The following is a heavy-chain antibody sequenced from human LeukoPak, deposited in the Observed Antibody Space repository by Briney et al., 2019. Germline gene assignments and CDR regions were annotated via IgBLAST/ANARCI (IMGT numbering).Heavy chain of an antibody. CDR1: GFPFSSYW. CDR3: ARVPGTSNYYGSGSPDY. D-gene: IGHD3-10*01. J-gene: IGHJ4*02. Sequence: GGSLRLSCAASGFPFSSYWMSWVRQAPGKGLEWVANIKKDGDDKHYVDSVKGRFTVSRDNAKTSLYQQMNNRRAEDTAVYYCARVPGTSNYYGSGSPDYWGQGTLVTVSS. CDR2: IKKDGDDK. V-gene: IGHV3-7*04.